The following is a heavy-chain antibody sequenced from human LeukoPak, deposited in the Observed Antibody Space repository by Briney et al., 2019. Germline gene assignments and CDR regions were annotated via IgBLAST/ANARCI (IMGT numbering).Heavy chain of an antibody. CDR3: ARGGAARLHFQN. CDR1: GGSISTYY. Sequence: PSETLSLTCTVSGGSISTYYWNWIRQPPGKGLEWIGYIYHSGSTNYNPSLQSRVTISVDTSKNQFSLNLNSVTAADTAVYYCARGGAARLHFQNWGQGTLVTASS. J-gene: IGHJ1*01. V-gene: IGHV4-59*01. CDR2: IYHSGST. D-gene: IGHD6-6*01.